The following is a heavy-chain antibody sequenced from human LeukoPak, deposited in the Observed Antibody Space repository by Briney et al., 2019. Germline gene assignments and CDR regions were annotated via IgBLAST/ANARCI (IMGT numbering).Heavy chain of an antibody. Sequence: SETLSLTCTISGASISSGTYWAWIRQSPGKGLEWIGSIYNTASTYYNPSFKGRLTLSVDTSKNQISLELRSVTATDAAMYYCATNKTMVTAAGCLDPWGQGTLVIVSS. V-gene: IGHV4-39*01. J-gene: IGHJ5*02. CDR2: IYNTAST. CDR3: ATNKTMVTAAGCLDP. CDR1: GASISSGTY. D-gene: IGHD4/OR15-4a*01.